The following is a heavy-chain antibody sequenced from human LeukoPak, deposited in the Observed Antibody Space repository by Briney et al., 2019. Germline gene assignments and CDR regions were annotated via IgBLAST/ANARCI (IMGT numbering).Heavy chain of an antibody. V-gene: IGHV4-38-2*02. Sequence: SETLSLTCTVSGYSISSGYYWGWIRQPLGKGLEWIGSIYHSGSTYYNPTLKSRVTISVDTSKNQFSLKLSSVTAADTAVYYCARVRNTVGMSDYWGQGTLVTVSS. CDR1: GYSISSGYY. D-gene: IGHD1-14*01. CDR2: IYHSGST. J-gene: IGHJ4*02. CDR3: ARVRNTVGMSDY.